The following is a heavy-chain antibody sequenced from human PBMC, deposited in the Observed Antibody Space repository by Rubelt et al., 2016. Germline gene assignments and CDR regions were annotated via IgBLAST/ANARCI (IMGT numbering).Heavy chain of an antibody. CDR3: ASQKGSVAGTWRFDY. D-gene: IGHD6-19*01. Sequence: QLQLQESGPGLAKPSETLSLTCTVSGDSITSSSFYWGWIRQPPGKALEWIGSMSYSGTTYYNPSLKSRVTISPDTSKNQFSRNLTSVTAADTATYYCASQKGSVAGTWRFDYWGQGTLVTVSS. J-gene: IGHJ4*02. V-gene: IGHV4-39*01. CDR1: GDSITSSSFY. CDR2: MSYSGTT.